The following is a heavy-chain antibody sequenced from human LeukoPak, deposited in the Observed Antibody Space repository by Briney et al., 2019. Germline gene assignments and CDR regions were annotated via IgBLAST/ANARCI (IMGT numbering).Heavy chain of an antibody. CDR3: ARQTGCSSTSCYFGFDI. CDR1: GGSISGYY. CDR2: IYYSGST. V-gene: IGHV4-59*04. Sequence: SETLSLTCTVSGGSISGYYWSWIRQPPGKGLEWIGYIYYSGSTYHNPSLKSRVTISVDTSKNQFSLKLSSVTAADTAVYYCARQTGCSSTSCYFGFDIWGQGTMVTVSS. J-gene: IGHJ3*02. D-gene: IGHD2-2*01.